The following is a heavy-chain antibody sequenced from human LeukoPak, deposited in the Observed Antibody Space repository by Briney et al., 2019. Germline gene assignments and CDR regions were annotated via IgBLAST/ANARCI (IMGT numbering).Heavy chain of an antibody. D-gene: IGHD3-10*01. Sequence: SETLSLTCTVSGGSISSYNWSWIRPPPGKGLERIVYIYYSGSTTYNTYLKRRVTISVDTSKYQFSLKLSSVTAADTAVYYCARGSQGVWFGESYYYYGMDVWGQGTTVTASS. CDR1: GGSISSYN. J-gene: IGHJ6*02. CDR2: IYYSGST. CDR3: ARGSQGVWFGESYYYYGMDV. V-gene: IGHV4-59*01.